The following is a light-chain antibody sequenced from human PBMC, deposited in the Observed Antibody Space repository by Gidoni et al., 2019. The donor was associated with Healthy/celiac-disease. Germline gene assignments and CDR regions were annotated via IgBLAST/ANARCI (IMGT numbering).Light chain of an antibody. V-gene: IGLV3-16*01. CDR1: ALPKKN. CDR2: KDS. Sequence: SYELTQPPSVSVSLGQMARITCSGEALPKKNAYWYQQKPGQFPVLVIYKDSERPSGIPERFSGSSAGTIVTLTISGVQAEDEADYYWLSAERVFGGGTKLTVL. CDR3: LSAERV. J-gene: IGLJ2*01.